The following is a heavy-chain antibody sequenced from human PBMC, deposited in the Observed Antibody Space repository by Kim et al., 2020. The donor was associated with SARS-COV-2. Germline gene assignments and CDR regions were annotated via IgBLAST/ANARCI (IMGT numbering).Heavy chain of an antibody. CDR2: IIPIFGTA. Sequence: SVKVSCKASGGTFSSYAISWVRQAPGQGLEWMGGIIPIFGTANYAQKFQGRVTITADESTSTAYMELSSLRSEDTAVYYCARSELTGAVLRYFDWSNWFDPWGQGTLVTVSS. CDR1: GGTFSSYA. D-gene: IGHD3-9*01. CDR3: ARSELTGAVLRYFDWSNWFDP. V-gene: IGHV1-69*13. J-gene: IGHJ5*02.